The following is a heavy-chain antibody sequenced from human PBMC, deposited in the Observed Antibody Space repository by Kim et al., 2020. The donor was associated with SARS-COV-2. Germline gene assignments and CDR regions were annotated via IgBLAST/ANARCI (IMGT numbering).Heavy chain of an antibody. V-gene: IGHV3-30*04. CDR1: GFTFSSYA. J-gene: IGHJ4*02. CDR3: AGLWFGELYSFDY. D-gene: IGHD3-10*01. CDR2: ISYDGSNK. Sequence: GGSLRLSCAASGFTFSSYAMHWVRQAPGKGLEWVAVISYDGSNKYYADSVKGRFTISRDNSKNTLYLQMNSLRAEDTAVYYCAGLWFGELYSFDYWGQGTLVTVSS.